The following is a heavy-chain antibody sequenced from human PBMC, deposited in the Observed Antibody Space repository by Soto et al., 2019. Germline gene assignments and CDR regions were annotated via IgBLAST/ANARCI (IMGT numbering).Heavy chain of an antibody. Sequence: QVQLQQWGAGLLKPSETLSLTCAVYGGYFSGYYWSWIRQPPGKGLEWIGEINHSGSTNYNPSLKSRVTISVDTSKNQFSLKLSSVTAADTAVYYCARRGRNRDIVATRRFGYYYMDVWGKGTTVTISS. V-gene: IGHV4-34*01. CDR2: INHSGST. D-gene: IGHD5-12*01. J-gene: IGHJ6*03. CDR3: ARRGRNRDIVATRRFGYYYMDV. CDR1: GGYFSGYY.